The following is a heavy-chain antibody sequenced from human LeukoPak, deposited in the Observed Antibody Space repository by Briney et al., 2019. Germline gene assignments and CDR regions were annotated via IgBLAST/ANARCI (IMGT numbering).Heavy chain of an antibody. CDR2: INHSGST. D-gene: IGHD3-22*01. CDR3: GRARDSSGYLDAFDI. Sequence: PSETLSLTCAVYGGSFSGYYWSWIRQPPGKGLEWIGEINHSGSTNYNPSLKSRVTISVDTSKNQFSLKLSSVTAADTAVYYCGRARDSSGYLDAFDIWGQGTMVTVSS. J-gene: IGHJ3*02. V-gene: IGHV4-34*01. CDR1: GGSFSGYY.